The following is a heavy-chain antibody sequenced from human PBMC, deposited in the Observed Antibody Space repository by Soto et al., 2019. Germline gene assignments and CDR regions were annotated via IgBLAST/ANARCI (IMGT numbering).Heavy chain of an antibody. J-gene: IGHJ4*02. Sequence: QVQLVQSGAEVKKPGSSGKGSCKASGGTFSSYAISWVRQAPGQGLEWMGGIIPIFGTANYAQKLQGRVTITADESTSTAYMELSSLRSEDTAVSYCARVGVYSSGCYSDYWGQETLVTVSS. CDR1: GGTFSSYA. V-gene: IGHV1-69*01. CDR2: IIPIFGTA. D-gene: IGHD6-19*01. CDR3: ARVGVYSSGCYSDY.